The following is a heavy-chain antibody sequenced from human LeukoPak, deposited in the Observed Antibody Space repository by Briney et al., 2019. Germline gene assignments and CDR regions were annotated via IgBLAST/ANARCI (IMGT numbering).Heavy chain of an antibody. Sequence: APVKVSCKVSGYALTQLSIHWVRQAPGKGLEWMGGVDPKDGETIYAQNFQDRVTVTDDRSTDTSYMELRGLTSEDTALYYCAGDVLVSGGSYYHGFWGQGTLVTVSS. CDR1: GYALTQLS. D-gene: IGHD3-10*01. CDR2: VDPKDGET. V-gene: IGHV1-24*01. J-gene: IGHJ4*02. CDR3: AGDVLVSGGSYYHGF.